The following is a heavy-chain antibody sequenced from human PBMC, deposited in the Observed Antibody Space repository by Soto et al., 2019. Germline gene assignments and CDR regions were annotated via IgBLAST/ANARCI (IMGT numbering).Heavy chain of an antibody. CDR2: VYYSGIS. CDR1: GDSISRGASF. D-gene: IGHD2-2*01. V-gene: IGHV4-31*02. Sequence: SETLSLTCTVSGDSISRGASFWSWIRQPPGKGLEWIANVYYSGISYYNPSLKSRLTISVDTTKNQFSLQLKSMTAADTAVYYCAKLSCTSSTCYFPGWFDPWGQGTLVTVSS. CDR3: AKLSCTSSTCYFPGWFDP. J-gene: IGHJ5*02.